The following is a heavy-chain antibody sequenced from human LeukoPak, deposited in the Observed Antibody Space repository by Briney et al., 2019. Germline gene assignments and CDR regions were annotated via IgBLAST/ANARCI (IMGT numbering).Heavy chain of an antibody. CDR3: ARQTGDSSGYYYKDYFDY. Sequence: SSETLSLTCTVSGGSISSSSYYWGWIRQPPGKGLEWIGSIYYSGSTYYNPSLKSRVTISVDTSKNQFSPKLSSVTAADTAVYYCARQTGDSSGYYYKDYFDYWGQGTLVTVSS. D-gene: IGHD3-22*01. CDR1: GGSISSSSYY. CDR2: IYYSGST. J-gene: IGHJ4*02. V-gene: IGHV4-39*01.